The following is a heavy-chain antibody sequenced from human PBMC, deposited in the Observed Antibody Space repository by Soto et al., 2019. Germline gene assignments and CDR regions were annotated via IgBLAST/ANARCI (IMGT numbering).Heavy chain of an antibody. CDR2: ISGSGGST. D-gene: IGHD5-18*01. CDR1: GFTFSSYA. V-gene: IGHV3-23*01. Sequence: GGSLRLSCAASGFTFSSYAMSWVRQAPGQGLEWVSAISGSGGSTYYADSVKGRFTISRDNSKNTLYLQMNSLRAEDSAVYYCANTRQLWGKIYYYYGMDVWGQGTTVTVSS. J-gene: IGHJ6*02. CDR3: ANTRQLWGKIYYYYGMDV.